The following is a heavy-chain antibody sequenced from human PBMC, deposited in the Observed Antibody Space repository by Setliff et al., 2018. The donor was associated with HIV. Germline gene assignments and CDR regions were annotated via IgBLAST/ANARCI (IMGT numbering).Heavy chain of an antibody. V-gene: IGHV4-39*01. J-gene: IGHJ5*02. CDR1: GGSISSSTYY. D-gene: IGHD2-8*01. CDR3: ARRGRDGVFIMFATGFDP. CDR2: IFYTGST. Sequence: SETLSLTCSVSGGSISSSTYYWGWIRQPPGKGLEWIGDIFYTGSTYYNPSLKSRVAISVDTSENQFSLKLNSVTAAATAVYYCARRGRDGVFIMFATGFDPWGQGALVTVSS.